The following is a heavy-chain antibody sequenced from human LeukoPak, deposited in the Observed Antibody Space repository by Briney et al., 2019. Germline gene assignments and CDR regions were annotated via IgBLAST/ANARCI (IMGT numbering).Heavy chain of an antibody. CDR2: IWYDGSNK. J-gene: IGHJ4*02. CDR3: ARDRPSRGLRLDY. Sequence: GRSLRLSCAASGFTFSSYGMHWVRQAPGKGLEWVAVIWYDGSNKYYADSVKGRFTISRDNSKNTLYLQMNSLRAEDTAVYYCARDRPSRGLRLDYWGQGTLVTVSS. V-gene: IGHV3-33*01. D-gene: IGHD3-10*01. CDR1: GFTFSSYG.